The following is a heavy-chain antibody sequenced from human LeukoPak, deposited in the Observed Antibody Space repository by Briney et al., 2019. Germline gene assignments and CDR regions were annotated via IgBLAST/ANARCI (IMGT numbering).Heavy chain of an antibody. V-gene: IGHV3-66*02. CDR1: GFTVSSNY. J-gene: IGHJ3*02. D-gene: IGHD6-19*01. CDR3: ARLSGWYGYAFVI. CDR2: IYSGGST. Sequence: PGGSLRLSCAASGFTVSSNYMSWVRQAPGKGLEWVSVIYSGGSTYYADSVKGRFTISRDNSKNTLYLQMNSLRAEDSAVYYCARLSGWYGYAFVIWGQRTMVTVSS.